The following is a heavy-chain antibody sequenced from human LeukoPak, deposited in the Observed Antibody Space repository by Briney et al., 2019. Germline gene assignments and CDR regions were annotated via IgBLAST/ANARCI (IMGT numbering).Heavy chain of an antibody. CDR2: VKQDGSEK. CDR3: ARDRSVGAFDI. CDR1: GFTFSSYW. Sequence: GGSLRLSCAASGFTFSSYWMSWVRQAPGKGLEWVANVKQDGSEKYYVDSVKGRFTISRDNAKNSLYLQMNSLRAEDTAVYYCARDRSVGAFDIWGQGTMVTVSS. V-gene: IGHV3-7*01. J-gene: IGHJ3*02.